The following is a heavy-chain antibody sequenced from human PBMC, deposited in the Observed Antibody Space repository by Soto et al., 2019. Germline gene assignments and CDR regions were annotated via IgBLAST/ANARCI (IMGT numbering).Heavy chain of an antibody. CDR3: AKDPNYGSGSYYYYYYGMDV. D-gene: IGHD3-10*01. V-gene: IGHV3-30*18. CDR2: ISYDGSNK. J-gene: IGHJ6*02. Sequence: GGSLRLSCAASGFTFSSYGMHWVRQARDKGLEWVAVISYDGSNKYYADSVKGRFTISRDNSKNTLYLQMNSLRAEDTAVYYCAKDPNYGSGSYYYYYYGMDVWGQGTTVTVSS. CDR1: GFTFSSYG.